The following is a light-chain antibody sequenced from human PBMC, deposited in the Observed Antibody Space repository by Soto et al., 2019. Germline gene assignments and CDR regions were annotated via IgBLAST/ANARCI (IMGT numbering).Light chain of an antibody. CDR2: DVS. J-gene: IGLJ1*01. CDR1: SSDVGGYNY. V-gene: IGLV2-14*01. Sequence: QSVLTQPAYVSGSPGQSITISCTGTSSDVGGYNYVSWYQQHPGKAPKLMIYDVSNRPSGVSNRFSGSKSGNTASLTISGLQAEDEADYYCSSYTSSSTDVFGTGTKVTVL. CDR3: SSYTSSSTDV.